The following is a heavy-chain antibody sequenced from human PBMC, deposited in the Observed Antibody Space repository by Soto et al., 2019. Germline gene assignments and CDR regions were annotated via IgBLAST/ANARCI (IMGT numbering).Heavy chain of an antibody. Sequence: GSLRLSCVASQFPFDVYSMHWVRQAPRKGLEWVSYIRHTTSATFYADAVKGRFTISRDNRKNSLFLQMNSLRDDDTGVYFCARDRGSSGMFELDVWGPGTLVTVS. J-gene: IGHJ3*01. CDR3: ARDRGSSGMFELDV. CDR2: IRHTTSAT. CDR1: QFPFDVYS. V-gene: IGHV3-48*02. D-gene: IGHD6-19*01.